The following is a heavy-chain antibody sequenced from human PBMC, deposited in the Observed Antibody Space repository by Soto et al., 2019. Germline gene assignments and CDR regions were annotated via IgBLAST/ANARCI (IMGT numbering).Heavy chain of an antibody. CDR3: ASAGGLGAVAADY. Sequence: SETLSLTCTVSGGSVSSNSYSWGWIRQHPGKGLEWIGYISYSGSTYYNSSLKSRVTISVDTSKNQFSLKLTSVTAADTAVYYCASAGGLGAVAADYWGQGTLVTVSS. CDR2: ISYSGST. D-gene: IGHD6-19*01. CDR1: GGSVSSNSYS. V-gene: IGHV4-31*03. J-gene: IGHJ4*02.